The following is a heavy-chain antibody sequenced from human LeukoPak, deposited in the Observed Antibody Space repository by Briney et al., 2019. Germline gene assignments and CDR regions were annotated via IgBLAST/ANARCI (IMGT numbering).Heavy chain of an antibody. CDR3: AKITPNFYDSSGYYAPFDS. Sequence: SETLSLTCTVSSGSISSSIYYWVWIRQPPGKGLEWIGTIYYTGSTYYNPSLKSRVTISVDTSQDQFSLNLSSVTAADTAVYYCAKITPNFYDSSGYYAPFDSWGQGTLVTVSS. CDR1: SGSISSSIYY. V-gene: IGHV4-39*01. D-gene: IGHD3-22*01. J-gene: IGHJ4*02. CDR2: IYYTGST.